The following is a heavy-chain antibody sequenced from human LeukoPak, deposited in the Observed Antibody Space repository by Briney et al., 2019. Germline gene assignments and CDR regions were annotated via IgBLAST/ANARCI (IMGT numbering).Heavy chain of an antibody. D-gene: IGHD6-19*01. CDR1: GYTLTELS. CDR3: ATDPRCIAVAGPLCGAFDI. J-gene: IGHJ3*02. V-gene: IGHV1-24*01. Sequence: ASVKVSCKVSGYTLTELSIHWVRQAPGKGLEWMGGFDPEDGETIYAQKFQGRVTMTEDTSTDTAYMELSSLRSEDTAVYYCATDPRCIAVAGPLCGAFDIWGQGTMVTVSS. CDR2: FDPEDGET.